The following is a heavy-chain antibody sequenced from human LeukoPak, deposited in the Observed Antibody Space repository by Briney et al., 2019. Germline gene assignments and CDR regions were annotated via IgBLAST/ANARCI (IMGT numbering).Heavy chain of an antibody. CDR2: IIPIFGTA. CDR3: ASPGYCSSTSCYVPLGY. D-gene: IGHD2-2*01. CDR1: GGTFSSYV. V-gene: IGHV1-69*13. Sequence: ASVNVSCKASGGTFSSYVISWVRQAPGQGLEWMGGIIPIFGTANYAQKFQGRVTITADESTSTAYMELSSLRSEDTAVYYCASPGYCSSTSCYVPLGYWGQGTLVTVSS. J-gene: IGHJ4*02.